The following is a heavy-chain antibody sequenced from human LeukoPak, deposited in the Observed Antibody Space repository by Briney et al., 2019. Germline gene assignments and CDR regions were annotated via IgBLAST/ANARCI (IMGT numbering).Heavy chain of an antibody. Sequence: PGGSLRLSCAASGFTFSLYAMKWVRQAPGKGREWVSYINDDSSDIHYAGSVRGRFTISRDDARKTLYLQLSSLRVEDTAVYYCARDTFQPGLIDSWGQGTLVTVSS. CDR3: ARDTFQPGLIDS. CDR1: GFTFSLYA. CDR2: INDDSSDI. V-gene: IGHV3-21*05. J-gene: IGHJ4*02. D-gene: IGHD2-2*01.